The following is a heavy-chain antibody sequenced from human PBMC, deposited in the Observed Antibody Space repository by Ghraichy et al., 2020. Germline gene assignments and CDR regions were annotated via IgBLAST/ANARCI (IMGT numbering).Heavy chain of an antibody. V-gene: IGHV3-30-3*01. CDR1: GFTFSSYA. J-gene: IGHJ3*02. CDR2: ISCDGSNK. CDR3: ASHRSSRYGDAFGI. D-gene: IGHD6-13*01. Sequence: GGSLRLSCAASGFTFSSYAMHWVRQAPGKGLEWVSVISCDGSNKYYADSVKGRFTISRDNSKNTLYLQMNSLRAEDTAVYYCASHRSSRYGDAFGIWGQGTMVTVSS.